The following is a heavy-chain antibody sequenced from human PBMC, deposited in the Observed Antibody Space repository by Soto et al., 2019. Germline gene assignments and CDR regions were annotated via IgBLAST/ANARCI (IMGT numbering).Heavy chain of an antibody. CDR2: IYYSGST. Sequence: SETLSLTCTVSGGSISSYYWSWIRQPPGKGLEWIGYIYYSGSTNYNPSLKSRVTISVDTSKNQFSLKLSSVTAADTAVYYCARWSVAGLTYYFDYWGQGTLVTVSS. V-gene: IGHV4-59*01. CDR1: GGSISSYY. J-gene: IGHJ4*02. CDR3: ARWSVAGLTYYFDY. D-gene: IGHD6-19*01.